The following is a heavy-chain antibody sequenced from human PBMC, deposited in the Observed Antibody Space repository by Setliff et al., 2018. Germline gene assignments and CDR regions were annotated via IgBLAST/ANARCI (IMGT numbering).Heavy chain of an antibody. CDR3: ARGAYGDYYFDY. CDR1: GFTFSNAW. V-gene: IGHV3-11*04. D-gene: IGHD4-17*01. J-gene: IGHJ4*02. Sequence: PGGSLRLSCVASGFTFSNAWMSWVRQAPGKGLEWVSYISSSGSTIYYADSVKGRFTISRVNAKNSLYLQMNSPRAEDTAVYYCARGAYGDYYFDYWGQGTLVTVSS. CDR2: ISSSGSTI.